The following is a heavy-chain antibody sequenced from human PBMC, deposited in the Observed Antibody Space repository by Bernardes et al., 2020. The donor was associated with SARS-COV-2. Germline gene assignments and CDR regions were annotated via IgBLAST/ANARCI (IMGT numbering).Heavy chain of an antibody. V-gene: IGHV3-33*01. D-gene: IGHD5-12*01. CDR2: IWYDGSNK. CDR3: ARDDVGGSGYEDY. J-gene: IGHJ4*02. CDR1: GFTFSSYG. Sequence: GGSLRLSCAASGFTFSSYGMHWVRQAPGKGLEWVAVIWYDGSNKYYADSVKGRFTISRDNSKNTLYLQMNSLRAEDTAVYYCARDDVGGSGYEDYWGQGTLVTVSS.